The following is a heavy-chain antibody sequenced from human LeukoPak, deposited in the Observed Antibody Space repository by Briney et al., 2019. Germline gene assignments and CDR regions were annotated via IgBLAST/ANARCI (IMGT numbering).Heavy chain of an antibody. CDR1: GYTFANYY. V-gene: IGHV1-2*02. CDR3: AKDAIVRDYSNSDY. CDR2: INPDSGGT. D-gene: IGHD4-11*01. Sequence: ASVKVSCKASGYTFANYYIHWVRQAPGQGLEWMGWINPDSGGTNYAQKFQGRVTMTRDTSISTAYMELSRLTSDDTAVYYCAKDAIVRDYSNSDYWGQGTLVTVSS. J-gene: IGHJ4*02.